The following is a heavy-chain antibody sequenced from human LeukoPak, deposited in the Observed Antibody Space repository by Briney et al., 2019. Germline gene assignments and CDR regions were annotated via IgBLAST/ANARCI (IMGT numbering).Heavy chain of an antibody. V-gene: IGHV4-39*01. J-gene: IGHJ4*02. Sequence: SETLSLTCTVSGGSISSSSYYWGWIRQPPGKGLEWIGSIYYSGSTYYNPSLKSRVTISVDTSKNQFSLKLSSVTAADTAVYYCARGPLLGDFDYWGQGTLVTVSS. D-gene: IGHD2-21*02. CDR3: ARGPLLGDFDY. CDR1: GGSISSSSYY. CDR2: IYYSGST.